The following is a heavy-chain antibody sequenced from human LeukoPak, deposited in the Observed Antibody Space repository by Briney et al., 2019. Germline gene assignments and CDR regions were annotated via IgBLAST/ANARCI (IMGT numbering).Heavy chain of an antibody. CDR1: GYTFTSYD. CDR3: ARRSASGSGSYYVDY. J-gene: IGHJ4*02. V-gene: IGHV1-8*03. Sequence: ASVKVSCKASGYTFTSYDINWVRQATGQGLEWMGWMNPNSGNTVFAQKFQGRVTITRNTSITTTYMALSSLRSEDTAVYYCARRSASGSGSYYVDYWGQGTLVTVSS. D-gene: IGHD3-10*01. CDR2: MNPNSGNT.